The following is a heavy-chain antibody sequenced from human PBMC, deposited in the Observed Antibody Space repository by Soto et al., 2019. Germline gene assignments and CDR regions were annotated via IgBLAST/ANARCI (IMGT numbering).Heavy chain of an antibody. J-gene: IGHJ4*02. CDR1: GVSVSSGSFY. Sequence: SETLSLTCTVSGVSVSSGSFYWAWIRQPPGKGLEWIGFISYSGTTNYNPSLKSRVTISVDTSRSQISLKVSSLTAADSAVYYCARGATVTQYDYWGQGTLVTVSS. V-gene: IGHV4-61*01. D-gene: IGHD4-17*01. CDR3: ARGATVTQYDY. CDR2: ISYSGTT.